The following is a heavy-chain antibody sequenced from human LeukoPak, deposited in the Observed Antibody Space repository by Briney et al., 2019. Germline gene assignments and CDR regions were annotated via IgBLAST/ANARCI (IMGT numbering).Heavy chain of an antibody. CDR1: GGTFISYA. J-gene: IGHJ4*02. V-gene: IGHV1-69*13. CDR2: IIPIFGTA. CDR3: AREHPNGGGLPGDY. Sequence: ASVKVSCKASGGTFISYAISWVRQAPGQGLEWMGGIIPIFGTANYAQKFQGRVTITADESTSTAYMELSSLRSEDTAVYYCAREHPNGGGLPGDYWGQGTLVTVSS. D-gene: IGHD4-23*01.